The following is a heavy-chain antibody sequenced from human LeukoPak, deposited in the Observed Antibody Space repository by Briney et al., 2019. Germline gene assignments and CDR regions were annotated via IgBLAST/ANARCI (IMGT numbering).Heavy chain of an antibody. CDR2: IYTSGST. CDR1: GGSISSYY. CDR3: ARENSGGYREFDY. J-gene: IGHJ4*02. V-gene: IGHV4-4*07. D-gene: IGHD1-26*01. Sequence: PSETLSLTCTVSGGSISSYYWSWIRQPAGKGLEWIGRIYTSGSTNYNASLKSRVSTSVDTSKNQFSLKLSSVTAADTAVFYCARENSGGYREFDYWGQGTLVTVSS.